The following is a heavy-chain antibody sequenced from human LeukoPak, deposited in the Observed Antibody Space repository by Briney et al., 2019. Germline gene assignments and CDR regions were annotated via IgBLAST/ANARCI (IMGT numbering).Heavy chain of an antibody. CDR1: EFTFSSYE. J-gene: IGHJ5*02. Sequence: PGGSLRLSCAASEFTFSSYEMNWVRQAPGKGLEWVSYISSSGSTIYYADSVKGRFTISRDNAKNSLDLQMNSLRAEDTAVYYCARDSAHIVVVPAVIPPSLDNWFDPWGQGTLVTVSS. V-gene: IGHV3-48*03. CDR2: ISSSGSTI. D-gene: IGHD2-2*01. CDR3: ARDSAHIVVVPAVIPPSLDNWFDP.